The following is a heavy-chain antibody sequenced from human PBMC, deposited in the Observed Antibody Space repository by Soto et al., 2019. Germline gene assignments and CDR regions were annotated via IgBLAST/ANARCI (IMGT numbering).Heavy chain of an antibody. CDR1: GGTFSSYA. V-gene: IGHV1-69*01. J-gene: IGHJ4*02. Sequence: QVQLVQSGAEVKKPGSSVKVSCKASGGTFSSYAISWVRQAPGQGLEWMGGIIPIFGTANYAQKFQGRVTITADESTSTAYMELSSLRSEDTAVYYCARVGGYCSSTSCPGLLPRYNWNYPFLHWGQGTLVTVSS. CDR3: ARVGGYCSSTSCPGLLPRYNWNYPFLH. CDR2: IIPIFGTA. D-gene: IGHD2-2*01.